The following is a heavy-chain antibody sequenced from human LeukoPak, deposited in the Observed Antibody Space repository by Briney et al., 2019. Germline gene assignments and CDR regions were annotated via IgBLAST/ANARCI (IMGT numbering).Heavy chain of an antibody. CDR3: AQVETYYDGSGYYPHYFDN. D-gene: IGHD3-22*01. CDR1: GFIFSNYA. CDR2: MSGRGGNI. J-gene: IGHJ4*02. Sequence: PGGSLRLSCAGYGFIFSNYAMTWVRQAPGKGLEWVSVMSGRGGNIYDADSVKGRFIISRDNSKNTLYLQMNSLRAEDTALYYCAQVETYYDGSGYYPHYFDNWGQGTLVTVSS. V-gene: IGHV3-23*01.